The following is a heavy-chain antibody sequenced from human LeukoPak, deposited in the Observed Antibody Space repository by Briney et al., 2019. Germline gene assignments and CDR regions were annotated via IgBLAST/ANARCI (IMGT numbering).Heavy chain of an antibody. CDR1: GYTFTSYD. CDR3: ARGSSSYDFWSGYSN. D-gene: IGHD3-3*01. V-gene: IGHV1-8*01. Sequence: ASVKVSCKASGYTFTSYDINWVRQATGQGLEWMGWMNPNSGNTGYAQKFQGRVTMTRNTSISTAYMELSSLRSEDTAVYYCARGSSSYDFWSGYSNWGQGTLVTVSS. CDR2: MNPNSGNT. J-gene: IGHJ4*02.